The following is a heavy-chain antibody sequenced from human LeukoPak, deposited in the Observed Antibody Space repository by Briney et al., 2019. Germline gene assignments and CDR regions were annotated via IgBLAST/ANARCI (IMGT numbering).Heavy chain of an antibody. D-gene: IGHD5-24*01. J-gene: IGHJ4*02. CDR2: ISGDGVSS. CDR3: AREQFSHTSNYFDN. V-gene: IGHV3-43*02. CDR1: GFMFDDYA. Sequence: GGSLRLSCAAYGFMFDDYAMHWVRQVPGRGLEWVSLISGDGVSSFYADSVRGRFTISRDNNNNSLSLQMYSLTTEDTAFYYCAREQFSHTSNYFDNWGQGILVTVSS.